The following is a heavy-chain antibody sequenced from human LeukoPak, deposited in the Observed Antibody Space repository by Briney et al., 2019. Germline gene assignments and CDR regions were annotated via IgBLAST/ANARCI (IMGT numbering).Heavy chain of an antibody. Sequence: PSETLSLTSIVSGGSISSYYWSWIPQPPGKGLEWIGHIYYSGSTNYNPSLKSRVTISVDTSNTQCSLKRSSVAAADTAVYYCARDLCSSTSWPEDSKCDWFDRWSQGTLVTVSS. CDR2: IYYSGST. CDR1: GGSISSYY. V-gene: IGHV4-59*01. CDR3: ARDLCSSTSWPEDSKCDWFDR. J-gene: IGHJ5*02. D-gene: IGHD2-2*01.